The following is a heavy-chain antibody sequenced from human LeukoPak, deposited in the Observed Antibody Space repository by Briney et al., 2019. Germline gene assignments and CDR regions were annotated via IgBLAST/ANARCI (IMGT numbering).Heavy chain of an antibody. D-gene: IGHD3-22*01. V-gene: IGHV3-48*01. Sequence: GGSLRLSCAASGFTFSSYSMNWVRQAPGKGLEWVSYISSSSSTIYYADSEKGRFTISRDNAKNSLYLQMNSLRAEDTAVYYCARDRPQTYYYDSSGPAWVYWGQGTLVTVSS. CDR3: ARDRPQTYYYDSSGPAWVY. CDR1: GFTFSSYS. J-gene: IGHJ4*02. CDR2: ISSSSSTI.